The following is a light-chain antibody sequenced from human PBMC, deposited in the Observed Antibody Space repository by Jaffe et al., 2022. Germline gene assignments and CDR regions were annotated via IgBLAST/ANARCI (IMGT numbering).Light chain of an antibody. CDR1: GSDIGYYNY. J-gene: IGLJ2*01. CDR2: SVR. V-gene: IGLV2-14*03. Sequence: QSALTQPASVSGSPGQSITISCTGTGSDIGYYNYVSWYQQHPGKAPKLMIYSVRHRPSGVSSRFSGSKSGNTASLTISGLQAEDEADYYCSSYTTSSTLGVLFGGGTKLTVL. CDR3: SSYTTSSTLGVL.